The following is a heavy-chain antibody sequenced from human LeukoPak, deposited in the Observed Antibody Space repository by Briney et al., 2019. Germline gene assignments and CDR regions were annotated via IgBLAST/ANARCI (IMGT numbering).Heavy chain of an antibody. CDR1: GFTLSSYG. Sequence: GGSLRLSCAASGFTLSSYGMSWVRQAPGKGLEWVSAISGSGGTTYYADSVKGRFTISRDNSKNTLYLQMNSLRAEDTAVYYCARLEGGIAARFYYYYMDVWGKGTTVTVSS. CDR3: ARLEGGIAARFYYYYMDV. J-gene: IGHJ6*03. V-gene: IGHV3-23*01. D-gene: IGHD6-6*01. CDR2: ISGSGGTT.